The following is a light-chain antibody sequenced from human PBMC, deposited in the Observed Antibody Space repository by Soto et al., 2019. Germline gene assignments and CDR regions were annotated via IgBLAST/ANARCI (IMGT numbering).Light chain of an antibody. CDR1: QSISRS. V-gene: IGKV1-5*01. J-gene: IGKJ3*01. Sequence: DIQMTQSPSTLSASVGDRVTITCRASQSISRSLAWYQQKSGKAPKRLIYDASSLESGVPSRFSGSGFGTEFTLTISGLQPDDFATYYCQQYQSYFLTFGPGTTVDMK. CDR2: DAS. CDR3: QQYQSYFLT.